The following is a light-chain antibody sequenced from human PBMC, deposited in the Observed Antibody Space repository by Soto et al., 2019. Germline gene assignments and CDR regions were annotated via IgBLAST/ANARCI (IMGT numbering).Light chain of an antibody. J-gene: IGKJ1*01. CDR2: KAS. V-gene: IGKV1-5*03. CDR1: QTISSW. Sequence: EIQMTQSPSTLSGSVGDRVTITCRASQTISSWLAWYQQEPGKAPKLLIYKASTLKSGVPSRFSGSGSGTEFTLTISSLQPDDFATYYCQHYNSYSEAFGQGTKVDIK. CDR3: QHYNSYSEA.